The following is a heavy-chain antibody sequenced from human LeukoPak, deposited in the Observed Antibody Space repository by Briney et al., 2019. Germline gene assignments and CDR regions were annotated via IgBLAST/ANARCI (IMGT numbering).Heavy chain of an antibody. Sequence: ASVKVSCKASGYTFTSYNINWVRQATGQGLEWMGWMNPNSGNTGYAQKFQGRVTITRNTSISTAYMELSSLRSEDTAVYYCARADCRSSSCQFDFWGQGTLVTVSS. V-gene: IGHV1-8*03. D-gene: IGHD2-2*01. CDR1: GYTFTSYN. CDR2: MNPNSGNT. J-gene: IGHJ4*02. CDR3: ARADCRSSSCQFDF.